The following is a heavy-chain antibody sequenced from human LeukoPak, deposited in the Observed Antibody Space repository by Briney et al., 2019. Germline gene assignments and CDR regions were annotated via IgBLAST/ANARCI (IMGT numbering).Heavy chain of an antibody. Sequence: SETLSLTCTVSGGSINYGGWIRQPPGKGLEWIATISYSGSTTSYNPSLKSRVTISVDTSKNQFSLKLNSVTAADTAVYYCVRRTSGSYSDYWGQGTLVTVSS. CDR2: ISYSGSTT. CDR1: GGSINY. V-gene: IGHV4-39*01. CDR3: VRRTSGSYSDY. J-gene: IGHJ4*02. D-gene: IGHD1-26*01.